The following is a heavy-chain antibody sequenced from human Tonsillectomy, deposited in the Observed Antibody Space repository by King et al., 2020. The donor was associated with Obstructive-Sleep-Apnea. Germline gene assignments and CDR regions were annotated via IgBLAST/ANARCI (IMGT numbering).Heavy chain of an antibody. V-gene: IGHV4-30-4*01. D-gene: IGHD3-10*01. CDR1: GGSISSGDYY. CDR3: ARERPLLLWFGELSRITGTTLPPGDAFDI. J-gene: IGHJ3*02. Sequence: QVQLQESGPGLVKPSQTLSLTCTVSGGSISSGDYYWSWIRQPPGKGLEWIGYIYYSGSTYYNPSLKSRVTISVDTSKNQFSLKLSSVTAADTAVYYCARERPLLLWFGELSRITGTTLPPGDAFDIWGQGTMVTVSS. CDR2: IYYSGST.